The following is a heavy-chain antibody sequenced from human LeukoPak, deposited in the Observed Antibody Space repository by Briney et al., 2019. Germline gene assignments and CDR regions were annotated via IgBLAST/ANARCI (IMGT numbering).Heavy chain of an antibody. J-gene: IGHJ4*02. CDR1: GGSININTYY. V-gene: IGHV4-39*07. Sequence: SETLSLTCTVSGGSININTYYWGWIRQPPGKGLEWIGTIYYSGRTYYNPSLKSRVTISVDTSKNQFSLKLSSVTAADTAVYYCARDQATIILGYFDYWGQGTLVAVSS. D-gene: IGHD1-26*01. CDR2: IYYSGRT. CDR3: ARDQATIILGYFDY.